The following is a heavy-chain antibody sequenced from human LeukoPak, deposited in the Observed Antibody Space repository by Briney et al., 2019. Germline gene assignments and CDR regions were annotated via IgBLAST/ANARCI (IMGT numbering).Heavy chain of an antibody. CDR2: IGTAGDT. Sequence: GGSLRLSCAASGFTFSSYDMHWVRHATGKGLEWVSAIGTAGDTYYPGSVKGRFTISRENAKNSLYLQMNSLRAGDTAVYYCARAPRHYYDSSGYYYHGMDVWGQGTTVTVSS. CDR1: GFTFSSYD. V-gene: IGHV3-13*01. D-gene: IGHD3-22*01. CDR3: ARAPRHYYDSSGYYYHGMDV. J-gene: IGHJ6*02.